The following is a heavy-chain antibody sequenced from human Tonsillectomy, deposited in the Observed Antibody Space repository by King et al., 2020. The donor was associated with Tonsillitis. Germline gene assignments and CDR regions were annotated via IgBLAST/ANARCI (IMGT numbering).Heavy chain of an antibody. CDR2: TSSDGSIK. J-gene: IGHJ4*02. CDR3: ARVKSIFGEPGGLDY. CDR1: GFSFSSYS. Sequence: VQLVESGGGVVQFGRSLRLSCAASGFSFSSYSMHWVRQAPGKGLEWVALTSSDGSIKYCADSVKGRFTISRDNSKNTLHLQMNSLRADDTAVYYCARVKSIFGEPGGLDYWGQGTQVTVSS. V-gene: IGHV3-30*01. D-gene: IGHD3-3*01.